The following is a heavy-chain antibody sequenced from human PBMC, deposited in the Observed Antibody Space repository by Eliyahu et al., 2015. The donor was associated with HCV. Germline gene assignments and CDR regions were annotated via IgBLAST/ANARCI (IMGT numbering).Heavy chain of an antibody. CDR1: GFPFSSYA. CDR3: ARGFWSGYLPSYFDF. V-gene: IGHV3-23*01. D-gene: IGHD3-3*01. J-gene: IGHJ4*02. Sequence: EVQLLESGGRSVEPGGSLXLSCVAXGFPFSSYALNWIRQARGKGLEWVSGXGDTGXAAYSGDSVRGRFTISRDNSRNTIYLQMNSLRVDDTATYYCARGFWSGYLPSYFDFWGPGTLVTVXP. CDR2: XGDTGXAA.